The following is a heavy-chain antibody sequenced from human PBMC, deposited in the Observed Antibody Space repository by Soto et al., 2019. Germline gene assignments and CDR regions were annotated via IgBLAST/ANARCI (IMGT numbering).Heavy chain of an antibody. CDR2: ISSSSSYT. Sequence: PGGSLRLSCAASGFTFSDYYMSWIRQAPGKGLEWVSYISSSSSYTNYADSVKGRFTISRDNAKNSLYLQMNSLRAEDTAVYYCARDAKNPDSWDAFDIWGQGTMVTVPS. J-gene: IGHJ3*02. CDR3: ARDAKNPDSWDAFDI. V-gene: IGHV3-11*06. D-gene: IGHD2-15*01. CDR1: GFTFSDYY.